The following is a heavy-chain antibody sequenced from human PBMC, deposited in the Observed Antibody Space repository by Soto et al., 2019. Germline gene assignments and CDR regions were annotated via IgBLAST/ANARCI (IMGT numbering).Heavy chain of an antibody. J-gene: IGHJ6*02. CDR3: AAEIIAAAGTYYYYYGMDV. CDR2: IVVCSGNT. Sequence: SVKVSCKASGFTLTSSAVQWVRQARGQRLEWIGWIVVCSGNTNYAQKFQEIVTITRDMSTSTAYMELSSLRSEDTAVYYCAAEIIAAAGTYYYYYGMDVWGQGTTVTVSS. CDR1: GFTLTSSA. V-gene: IGHV1-58*01. D-gene: IGHD6-13*01.